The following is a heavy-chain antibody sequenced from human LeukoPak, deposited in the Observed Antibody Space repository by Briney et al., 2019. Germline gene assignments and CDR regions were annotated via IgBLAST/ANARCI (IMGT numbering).Heavy chain of an antibody. CDR3: ARVGNYGSGSYLDY. CDR2: IKQDGGEK. Sequence: GGHLRLSCAAPGFTFSSYWMTWVRQAPGKGLEWVANIKQDGGEKYSVDSVKGRFTSSRDNAKNSLYLQMNSLRAEDTAVYFCARVGNYGSGSYLDYWGQGTLVTVSS. J-gene: IGHJ4*02. V-gene: IGHV3-7*01. CDR1: GFTFSSYW. D-gene: IGHD3-10*01.